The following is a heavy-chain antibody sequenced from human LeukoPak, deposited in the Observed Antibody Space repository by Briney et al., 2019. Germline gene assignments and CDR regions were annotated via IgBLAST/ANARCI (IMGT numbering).Heavy chain of an antibody. Sequence: PSETLSLTCSVSGGSTSSYYWSWIRQPPGKGLEWIGYIYYSGSTSYSPSLKSRVTISADTSQNQFSLKLSSVTAADTAVYYCASRKLGNDYWGQGTLVTVSS. CDR2: IYYSGST. V-gene: IGHV4-59*01. CDR1: GGSTSSYY. D-gene: IGHD7-27*01. CDR3: ASRKLGNDY. J-gene: IGHJ4*02.